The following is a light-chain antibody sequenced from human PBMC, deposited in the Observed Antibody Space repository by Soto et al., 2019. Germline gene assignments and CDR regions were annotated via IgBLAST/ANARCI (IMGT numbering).Light chain of an antibody. CDR3: QQYNSYPWT. CDR2: DAS. Sequence: DIQMTQSPSTLSASVGDRVTITCRASQSISSWLAWYQQKPGKAPKLLIYDASSLESGVPSRFSGSGAGTEFTLTISSLQPDDLAPYYCQQYNSYPWTFGPGTKVEIK. J-gene: IGKJ1*01. V-gene: IGKV1-5*01. CDR1: QSISSW.